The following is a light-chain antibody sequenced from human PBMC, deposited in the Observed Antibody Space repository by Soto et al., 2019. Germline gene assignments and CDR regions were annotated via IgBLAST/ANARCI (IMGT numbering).Light chain of an antibody. Sequence: EIVMTQSPATLSVSPGETAALSCRASQSVSSNLAWYQQKPGQAPRLLIYGASTRATGIPARFSGSGSGTEFTLTISSLQSEDFAVYWCQQYDSSPRTFGQGTKVEIK. V-gene: IGKV3-15*01. CDR1: QSVSSN. CDR2: GAS. J-gene: IGKJ1*01. CDR3: QQYDSSPRT.